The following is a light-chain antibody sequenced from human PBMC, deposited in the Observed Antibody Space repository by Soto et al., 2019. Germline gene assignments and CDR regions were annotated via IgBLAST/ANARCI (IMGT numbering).Light chain of an antibody. CDR2: KAS. CDR3: QQYNDSFPYT. CDR1: QSISTW. Sequence: DIQLTQSPSTLSASIGDRVTITCRASQSISTWLAWYQQKPGTAPKLLIYKASTLEGGVPSRFSGSRSGTEFTHTVSSLQPDDFATYYCQQYNDSFPYTFGQGTKLEIK. J-gene: IGKJ2*01. V-gene: IGKV1-5*03.